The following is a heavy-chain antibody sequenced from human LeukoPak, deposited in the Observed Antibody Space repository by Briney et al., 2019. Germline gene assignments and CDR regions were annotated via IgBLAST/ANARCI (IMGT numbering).Heavy chain of an antibody. Sequence: GGSLRLSCAASGFTFSSYSMNWVRQAPGKGLEWVSSISSSSSYIYYADSVKGRFTISRDNAKNSLYLQMNSLRAEDTAVYYCARVPVWFEEDAFDIWGQGTMVTVSS. V-gene: IGHV3-21*01. D-gene: IGHD3-10*01. CDR3: ARVPVWFEEDAFDI. J-gene: IGHJ3*02. CDR1: GFTFSSYS. CDR2: ISSSSSYI.